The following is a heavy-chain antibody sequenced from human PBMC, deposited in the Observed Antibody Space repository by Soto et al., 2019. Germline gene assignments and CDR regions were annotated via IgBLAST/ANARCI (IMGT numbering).Heavy chain of an antibody. Sequence: GGSLSLSCAASGFTFSSYCMHWVRQAPGKGLEWVAVIWYDGSNKYYADSVKGRFTISRDNSKNTLYLQMNSLRAEDTAVYYCARRFLWYFDLWGRGTLVTVSS. D-gene: IGHD2-21*01. CDR2: IWYDGSNK. CDR3: ARRFLWYFDL. CDR1: GFTFSSYC. V-gene: IGHV3-33*01. J-gene: IGHJ2*01.